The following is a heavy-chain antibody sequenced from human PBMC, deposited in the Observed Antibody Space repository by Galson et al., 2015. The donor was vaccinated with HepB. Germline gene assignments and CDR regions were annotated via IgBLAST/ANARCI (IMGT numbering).Heavy chain of an antibody. D-gene: IGHD3-22*01. V-gene: IGHV3-7*03. CDR1: GFTFSIYW. J-gene: IGHJ5*02. CDR3: ARIPCSGYYYCWFDP. CDR2: IKQDGSEK. Sequence: SLRLSCAASGFTFSIYWMSWVCQAPGKGLEWVANIKQDGSEKYYVDSVKGRFTISRDNAKNSLYLQMNSLRAEDTAVYYCARIPCSGYYYCWFDPWGQGTLVTVSS.